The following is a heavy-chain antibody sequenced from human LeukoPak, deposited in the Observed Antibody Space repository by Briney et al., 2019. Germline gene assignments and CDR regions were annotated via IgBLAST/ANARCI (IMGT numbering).Heavy chain of an antibody. Sequence: SETLSLTCAVYGGSFSGYYWSWIRQPPGKGLEWIGEINHSGSTNYNPSLKSRVTISVDTSKNQFSLKLSSVTAADTAVYYCARGMPDSSPYAFDIWGQGTKVTVSS. CDR2: INHSGST. D-gene: IGHD6-13*01. CDR3: ARGMPDSSPYAFDI. J-gene: IGHJ3*02. CDR1: GGSFSGYY. V-gene: IGHV4-34*01.